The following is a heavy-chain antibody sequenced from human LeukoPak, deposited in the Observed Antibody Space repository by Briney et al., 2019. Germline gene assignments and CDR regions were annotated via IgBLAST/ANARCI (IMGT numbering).Heavy chain of an antibody. CDR1: GFTFSSYW. Sequence: GGSLRLSCAASGFTFSSYWMSWVRQAPGKGLEWVANIKQDGREKYYVDSVKGRFTISRDNAKNSLYLQMNSLRAEDTAVYYCARSVIRRITMVRDRYLPNVYFDYWGQGTLVTVSS. CDR3: ARSVIRRITMVRDRYLPNVYFDY. J-gene: IGHJ4*02. V-gene: IGHV3-7*01. D-gene: IGHD3-10*01. CDR2: IKQDGREK.